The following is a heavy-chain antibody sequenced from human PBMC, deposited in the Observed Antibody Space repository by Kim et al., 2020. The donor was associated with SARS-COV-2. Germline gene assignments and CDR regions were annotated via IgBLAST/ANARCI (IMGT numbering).Heavy chain of an antibody. Sequence: GGSLRLSCAASGFTFSSYWMHWVRQVPGKGLVWVSRMNSDGRSISYADSVKGRFTISRDNAKNTLYLQMNSLRAEDTAVYYCARVGYCSGTSCYFYSLGMDVWGQGTTVTVSS. CDR2: MNSDGRSI. CDR3: ARVGYCSGTSCYFYSLGMDV. J-gene: IGHJ6*02. V-gene: IGHV3-74*01. CDR1: GFTFSSYW. D-gene: IGHD2-2*01.